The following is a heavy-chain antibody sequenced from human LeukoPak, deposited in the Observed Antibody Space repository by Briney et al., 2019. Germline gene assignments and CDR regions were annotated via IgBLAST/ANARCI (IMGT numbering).Heavy chain of an antibody. Sequence: GGSLRLSCVASGFTFSSYTMNWVRQAPGKGLEYVSSISSTSSHIYYADSVKGRFTISRDNSKNTLYLQMNSLRAEDTAVYYCAKEGFDSWGQGTLVTVSA. CDR2: ISSTSSHI. CDR1: GFTFSSYT. V-gene: IGHV3-21*04. J-gene: IGHJ4*02. CDR3: AKEGFDS.